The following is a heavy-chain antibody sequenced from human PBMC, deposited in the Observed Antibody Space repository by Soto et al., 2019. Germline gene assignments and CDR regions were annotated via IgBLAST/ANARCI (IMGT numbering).Heavy chain of an antibody. CDR2: IYYSGST. J-gene: IGHJ4*02. D-gene: IGHD6-13*01. V-gene: IGHV4-31*03. Sequence: QVQLQESGPGLVKPSQTLSLTCTVSGGSISSGDYYWSWIRQHPGKGLEWIGYIYYSGSTYYNPSLKSRLTISVDASTNQFSLKLSSVTAADTAVYYCAGANPSRAAALLDYWGQGTLVTVSS. CDR1: GGSISSGDYY. CDR3: AGANPSRAAALLDY.